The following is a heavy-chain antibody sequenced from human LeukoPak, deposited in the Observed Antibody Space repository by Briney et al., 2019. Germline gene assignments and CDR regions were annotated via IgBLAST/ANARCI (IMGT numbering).Heavy chain of an antibody. D-gene: IGHD3-22*01. V-gene: IGHV1-8*01. CDR1: GYTFSTYD. J-gene: IGHJ3*02. Sequence: ASVKVSCKAAGYTFSTYDVSWVRQATGQGLEWMGWMNPNSGNTGYAQKFQGRVTITRNTSISTAYMELSSLRSEDTALYYCAKDMTPGYYYFDAFDIWGQGTMVTVSS. CDR2: MNPNSGNT. CDR3: AKDMTPGYYYFDAFDI.